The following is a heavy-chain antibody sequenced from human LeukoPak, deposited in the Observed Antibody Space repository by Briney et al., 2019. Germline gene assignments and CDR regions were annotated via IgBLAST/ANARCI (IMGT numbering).Heavy chain of an antibody. CDR3: AREGSGVAGHFDY. CDR2: ISSSSSYI. Sequence: GGSLRLSCAASGFTFSSYRMNWVRRAPGKGLEWVSSISSSSSYIYYADSVKGRFTISRDNAKNSLYLRMNSLRAEDTAVYYCAREGSGVAGHFDYWGQGTLVTVSS. CDR1: GFTFSSYR. V-gene: IGHV3-21*01. J-gene: IGHJ4*02. D-gene: IGHD6-19*01.